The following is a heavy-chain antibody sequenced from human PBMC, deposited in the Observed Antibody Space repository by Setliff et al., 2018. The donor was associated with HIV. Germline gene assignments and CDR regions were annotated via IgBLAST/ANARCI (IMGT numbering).Heavy chain of an antibody. Sequence: ASVKVSCKASGYNFINYGISWVRQAPGQGLEWMGWISAYSGNTDYAPRLLGRVTMTTDTFTSTAYMELRSLSSDDTAVYYCARARLQGIVAAVGPRDNCLDPWGQGTRVTVSS. J-gene: IGHJ5*02. V-gene: IGHV1-18*01. D-gene: IGHD1-26*01. CDR3: ARARLQGIVAAVGPRDNCLDP. CDR2: ISAYSGNT. CDR1: GYNFINYG.